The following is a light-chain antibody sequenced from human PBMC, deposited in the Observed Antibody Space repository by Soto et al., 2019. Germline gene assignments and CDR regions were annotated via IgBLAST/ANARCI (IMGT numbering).Light chain of an antibody. J-gene: IGKJ2*01. V-gene: IGKV3-20*01. CDR3: QQYGSSPYT. Sequence: EIVLTQSPGTLSLSPGERATLSCRASQSVSSSYFAWYQQKPGQAPRLLIYGASSRATGIPDRFSGSGSGTDFTLIISRLEPEDFAVYYCQQYGSSPYTFVQGTKLEIK. CDR2: GAS. CDR1: QSVSSSY.